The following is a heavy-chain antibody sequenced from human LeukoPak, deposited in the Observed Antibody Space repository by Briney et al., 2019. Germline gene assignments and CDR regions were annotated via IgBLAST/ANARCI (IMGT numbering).Heavy chain of an antibody. D-gene: IGHD1-26*01. CDR1: DGSINSYY. CDR2: IYYNGNT. V-gene: IGHV4-59*01. CDR3: ARGRSNYYGMDV. Sequence: PSETLSLTCSVSDGSINSYYWNWIRRPPGKGLEWIGYIYYNGNTNYSPSLKSRVTMSVDASKNLFSLKVSSVTAADTAVYYCARGRSNYYGMDVWGQGTTVTVSS. J-gene: IGHJ6*02.